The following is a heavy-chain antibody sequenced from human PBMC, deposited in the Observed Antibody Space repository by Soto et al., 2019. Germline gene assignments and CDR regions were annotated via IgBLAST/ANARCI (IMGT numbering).Heavy chain of an antibody. CDR2: IYYSGST. D-gene: IGHD3-10*01. CDR1: GGSISSSSYY. J-gene: IGHJ4*02. CDR3: ARWAYYGSGSFDY. V-gene: IGHV4-39*01. Sequence: QLQLQESGPGLVKPSETLSLTCTVSGGSISSSSYYWGWIRQPPGKGLEWIGSIYYSGSTYYNPSLKSRVTISVDTSKNQFSLKLSSVTAADTAVYYCARWAYYGSGSFDYWGQGTLVTVSS.